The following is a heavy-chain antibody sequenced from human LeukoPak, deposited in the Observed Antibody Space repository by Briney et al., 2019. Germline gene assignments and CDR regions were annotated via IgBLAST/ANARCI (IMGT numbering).Heavy chain of an antibody. Sequence: SETLSLTCAVSGGSISSYYWSWIRQPPGKGLEWIGYIYYSGSTNYNPSFKSRVTISVDTSKNQFSLKLSSVTAADTAVYYRARHYYDSSGYGAFDIWGQGTMVTVSS. CDR3: ARHYYDSSGYGAFDI. CDR2: IYYSGST. CDR1: GGSISSYY. D-gene: IGHD3-22*01. J-gene: IGHJ3*02. V-gene: IGHV4-59*08.